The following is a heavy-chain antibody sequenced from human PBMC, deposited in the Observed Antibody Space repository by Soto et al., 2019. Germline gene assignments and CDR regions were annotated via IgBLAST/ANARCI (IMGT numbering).Heavy chain of an antibody. CDR2: ISMNGGST. Sequence: PGGSLRLSCSASAFTFSSYAMHWVRQAPGKGLEYVSGISMNGGSTYYADSVKGRFTTSRDNSKNTLYLQMSSLRAEDTAVYYCVNGAHYYGSGSYYNGPLPFDYWGQGTLVTVSS. CDR3: VNGAHYYGSGSYYNGPLPFDY. CDR1: AFTFSSYA. J-gene: IGHJ4*02. V-gene: IGHV3-64D*06. D-gene: IGHD3-10*01.